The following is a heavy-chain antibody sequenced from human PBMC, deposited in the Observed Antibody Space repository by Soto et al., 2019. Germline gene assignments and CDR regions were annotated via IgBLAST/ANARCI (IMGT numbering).Heavy chain of an antibody. CDR3: AKDMGRLGELSLFGY. Sequence: QVQLVESGGGVVQPGRSLRLSCAASGFTFSSYGTHWVRQAPGKGLEWVAVIAYDGSNKYYADSVKGRFTISRDNSKNTLYLQMNGLRVEDTAVYYGAKDMGRLGELSLFGYWGQGTLVTVSS. CDR1: GFTFSSYG. V-gene: IGHV3-30*18. CDR2: IAYDGSNK. J-gene: IGHJ4*02. D-gene: IGHD3-16*02.